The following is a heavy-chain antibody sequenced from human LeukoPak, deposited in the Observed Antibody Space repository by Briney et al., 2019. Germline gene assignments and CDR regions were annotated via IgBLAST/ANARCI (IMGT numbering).Heavy chain of an antibody. CDR3: ARHGKSRGVYYFDY. D-gene: IGHD1-26*01. Sequence: PSETLSLTCTVSGGSISSYYWSWIRRPPGKGLEWIGYIYYSGSTNYNPSLKSRVTISVDTSKNQFSLKLSSVTAADTAVYYCARHGKSRGVYYFDYWGQGTLVTVSS. CDR2: IYYSGST. J-gene: IGHJ4*02. V-gene: IGHV4-59*08. CDR1: GGSISSYY.